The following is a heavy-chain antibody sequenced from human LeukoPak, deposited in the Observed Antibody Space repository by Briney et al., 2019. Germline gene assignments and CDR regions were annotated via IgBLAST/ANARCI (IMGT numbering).Heavy chain of an antibody. D-gene: IGHD1-7*01. CDR3: TREPDVWGTWYFDL. V-gene: IGHV3-13*01. CDR2: INVAGDT. Sequence: GGSQRLSCAASGFTLSKHDVHWVRQVPGKGLEWISAINVAGDTYYSDSVKGRFTVSRDNARNSVHLQMTSLRAGDTAVYHCTREPDVWGTWYFDLWGRGTQVTVSS. CDR1: GFTLSKHD. J-gene: IGHJ2*01.